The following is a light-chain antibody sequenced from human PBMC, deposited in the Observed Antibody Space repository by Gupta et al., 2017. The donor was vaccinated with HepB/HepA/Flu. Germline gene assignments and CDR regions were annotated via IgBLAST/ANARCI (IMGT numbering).Light chain of an antibody. J-gene: IGKJ2*01. Sequence: AIQMTQSPSSLSASIGDRVTITCRASQGIRNDLGWYQQKPGKAPKLLIYAASSLQSGVPSRFSGSGSGTDFTLTISSLQTEDFATYYCRQDENSPPIFGQGTRLEMK. CDR2: AAS. CDR1: QGIRND. V-gene: IGKV1-6*01. CDR3: RQDENSPPI.